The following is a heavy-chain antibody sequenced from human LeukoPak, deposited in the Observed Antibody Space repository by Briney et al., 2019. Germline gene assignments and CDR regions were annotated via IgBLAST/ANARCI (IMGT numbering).Heavy chain of an antibody. CDR2: TRNKANSYTT. CDR3: AREEDAFDI. V-gene: IGHV3-72*01. J-gene: IGHJ3*02. CDR1: GFTFSDHY. Sequence: GGSLRLSCAASGFTFSDHYMDWVRQAPGKGLEWVGRTRNKANSYTTEYAASVKGRFTISRDDSKNSLYLQMNSLKTEDTAVYYCAREEDAFDIWGQGTVVTVSS.